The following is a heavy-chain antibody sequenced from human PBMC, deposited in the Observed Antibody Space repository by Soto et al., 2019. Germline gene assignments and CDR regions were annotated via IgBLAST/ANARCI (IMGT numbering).Heavy chain of an antibody. Sequence: GASVKVSCKASGYTFTSYAMHWVRQAPGQRLEWMGWINAGNGNTKYSQKFQGRVTITRDTSASTAYMELSSLRSEDTAVYYCAREAVAGKKGDYYYGMDVWGQGTTVTVSS. J-gene: IGHJ6*02. V-gene: IGHV1-3*01. CDR3: AREAVAGKKGDYYYGMDV. D-gene: IGHD6-19*01. CDR1: GYTFTSYA. CDR2: INAGNGNT.